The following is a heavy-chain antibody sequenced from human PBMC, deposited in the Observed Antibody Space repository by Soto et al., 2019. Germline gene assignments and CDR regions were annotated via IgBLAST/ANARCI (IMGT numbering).Heavy chain of an antibody. D-gene: IGHD5-18*01. CDR2: ISYDGSNK. CDR3: AREAAMVRSLDY. CDR1: GFTFSSYA. J-gene: IGHJ4*02. V-gene: IGHV3-30-3*01. Sequence: QVQLVESGGGVVQPGRSLRLSCAASGFTFSSYAMHWVRQAPGKGLEWVAVISYDGSNKYYADSVKGRFTISRDNSKNTLYLQMNRLRAEDTAVYYCAREAAMVRSLDYWGQGTLVTVSS.